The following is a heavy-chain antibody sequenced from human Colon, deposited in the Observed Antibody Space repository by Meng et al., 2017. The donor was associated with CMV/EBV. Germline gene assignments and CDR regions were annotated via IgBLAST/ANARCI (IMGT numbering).Heavy chain of an antibody. J-gene: IGHJ3*02. CDR2: ISSSGSGRTI. CDR3: ARYGVGATLVSAFDS. CDR1: GGTFSSYA. V-gene: IGHV3-48*03. Sequence: SCKASGGTFSSYAISWVRQAPGKGLEWVSYISSSGSGRTIYYTDSVKGRFTISRDNAKNSVYLQMNSLRPEDTAVYYCARYGVGATLVSAFDSWGQGTMVTVSS. D-gene: IGHD1-26*01.